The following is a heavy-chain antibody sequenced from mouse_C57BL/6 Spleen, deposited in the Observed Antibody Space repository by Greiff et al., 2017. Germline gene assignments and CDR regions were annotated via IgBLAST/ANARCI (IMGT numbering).Heavy chain of an antibody. CDR3: ATWSYYDYDGFAY. CDR2: MSSGGSYT. D-gene: IGHD2-4*01. Sequence: EVQGVESGGDLVKPGGSLKLSCAASGFTFSSYGVSWVRQTPDKRLEWVATMSSGGSYTYYPDCVKGRITISRDSAKNTLYMKMSSLKSEDTVMYCGATWSYYDYDGFAYWGQGTLVTVSA. V-gene: IGHV5-6*01. CDR1: GFTFSSYG. J-gene: IGHJ3*01.